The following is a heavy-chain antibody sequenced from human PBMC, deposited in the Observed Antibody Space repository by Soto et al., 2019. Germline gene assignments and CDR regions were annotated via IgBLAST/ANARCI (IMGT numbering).Heavy chain of an antibody. CDR1: GYSLIELS. D-gene: IGHD2-2*01. CDR2: SDPEDGET. J-gene: IGHJ6*02. V-gene: IGHV1-24*01. Sequence: QVQLVQSGAEVKKPGASVKVSCKVSGYSLIELSMHWVRQAPGQGLEWMGGSDPEDGETIYAQKFQGRFTMTEDTVTDTAYMELSSLRFDDTAVYYCATEPPSSSTGGYGMDVWCQGTTVTVSS. CDR3: ATEPPSSSTGGYGMDV.